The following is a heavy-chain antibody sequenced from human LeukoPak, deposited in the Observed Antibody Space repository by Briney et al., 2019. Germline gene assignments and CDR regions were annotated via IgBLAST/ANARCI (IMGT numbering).Heavy chain of an antibody. V-gene: IGHV3-48*03. Sequence: GGSLRLSCAASGFTFSSYEMNWARQAPGKGLEWVSYISSSGSTIYYADSVKGRFTISRDNAKNSLYLQMNSLRAEDTAVYYCAREIRGFFDYWGQGTLVTVSS. D-gene: IGHD3-10*01. CDR2: ISSSGSTI. CDR3: AREIRGFFDY. CDR1: GFTFSSYE. J-gene: IGHJ4*02.